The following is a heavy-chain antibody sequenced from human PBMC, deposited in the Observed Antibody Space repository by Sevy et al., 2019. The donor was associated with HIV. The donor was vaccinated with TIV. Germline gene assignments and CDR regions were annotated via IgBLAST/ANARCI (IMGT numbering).Heavy chain of an antibody. CDR3: AKDRVSGSYYTGDFDY. V-gene: IGHV3-23*01. CDR1: GFTFSSYW. J-gene: IGHJ4*02. Sequence: GGSLRLSCAASGFTFSSYWMSWVRQAPGKGLEWVSVISISGADTYYADSVKGRFTISRDNSKNTLYLQMNSLRAEDTAVYYCAKDRVSGSYYTGDFDYWGQGTLVTVSS. CDR2: ISISGADT. D-gene: IGHD3-10*01.